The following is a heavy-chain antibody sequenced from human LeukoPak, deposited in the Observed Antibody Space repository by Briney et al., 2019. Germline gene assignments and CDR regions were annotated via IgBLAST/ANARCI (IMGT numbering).Heavy chain of an antibody. CDR1: GGSISSSSYY. CDR2: IYYSGST. CDR3: ARDNWVDC. Sequence: SETLPLTCTVSGGSISSSSYYWGWIRQPPGKGLEWIGSIYYSGSTYYNPSLKNRLTLSLDTSKNQFSLRLNSVTAADTAIYYCARDNWVDCWGQGTLVTVSS. J-gene: IGHJ5*01. V-gene: IGHV4-39*07.